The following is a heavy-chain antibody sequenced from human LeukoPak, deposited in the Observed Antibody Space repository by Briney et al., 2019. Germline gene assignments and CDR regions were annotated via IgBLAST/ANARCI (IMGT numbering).Heavy chain of an antibody. CDR3: ATSYDSSGCD. CDR2: IKQDGSIQ. V-gene: IGHV3-7*01. CDR1: GFTFSSFW. Sequence: GGSLRLSRTASGFTFSSFWMAWVRQAPGKGLEWVANIKQDGSIQHYGDSVKGRFTISRDNAKNSLYLQMNNLRAEDTALYYCATSYDSSGCDWGQGTLVTVSS. J-gene: IGHJ4*02. D-gene: IGHD3-22*01.